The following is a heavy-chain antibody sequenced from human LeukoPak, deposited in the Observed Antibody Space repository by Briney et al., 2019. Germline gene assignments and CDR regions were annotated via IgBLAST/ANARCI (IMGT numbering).Heavy chain of an antibody. V-gene: IGHV1-69*06. CDR3: ARDYSSSSGTWFDP. D-gene: IGHD6-6*01. Sequence: SVKVSCKASGGTFSSYAISWVRQAPGQGLEWMGGIIPIFGTANYAQKFQGRVTITADKSTSTAYMELSSLRSEDTAVYYCARDYSSSSGTWFDPWGQGTLVTVSS. J-gene: IGHJ5*02. CDR1: GGTFSSYA. CDR2: IIPIFGTA.